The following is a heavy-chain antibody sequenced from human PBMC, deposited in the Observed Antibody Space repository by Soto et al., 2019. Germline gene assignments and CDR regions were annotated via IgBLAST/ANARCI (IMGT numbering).Heavy chain of an antibody. Sequence: QVQLQQWGAGLLKPSETLSLTCAVYGGSFSGYYWSWIRQPPGKGLEWIGEINHSGSTNYNPSLKSRVTISLDTSKNQFSLKLSSVTAADTAVYYCAEDCSGGSCYPGRNYWGQGTLVTVSS. J-gene: IGHJ4*02. CDR3: AEDCSGGSCYPGRNY. D-gene: IGHD2-15*01. V-gene: IGHV4-34*01. CDR1: GGSFSGYY. CDR2: INHSGST.